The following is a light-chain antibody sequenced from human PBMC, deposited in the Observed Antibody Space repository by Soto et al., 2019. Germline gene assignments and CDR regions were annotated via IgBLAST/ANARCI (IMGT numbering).Light chain of an antibody. CDR1: QTISSW. J-gene: IGKJ1*01. Sequence: IRMTQSPSSFSASTGDRVTITGRASQTISSWLAWYQQKPGKAPKLLIYKASTLKSGVPSRFSGSGSGTEFTLTISSLQPDDFATYYCQHYNSYSEAFGQGTKVDIK. V-gene: IGKV1-5*03. CDR2: KAS. CDR3: QHYNSYSEA.